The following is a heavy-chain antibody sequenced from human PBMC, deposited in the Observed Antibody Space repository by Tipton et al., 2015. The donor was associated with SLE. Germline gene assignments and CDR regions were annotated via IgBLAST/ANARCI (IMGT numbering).Heavy chain of an antibody. CDR2: IYYSGST. CDR3: ASEVAVAGRHYYYYMDV. V-gene: IGHV4-59*08. Sequence: TLSLTCTVSSGSISSYYWSWIRQPPGKGLEWIGYIYYSGSTNYNPSLKSRVTISVDTSKNQFSLKLSSVTAADTAVYYCASEVAVAGRHYYYYMDVWGKGTTVTVSS. D-gene: IGHD6-19*01. CDR1: SGSISSYY. J-gene: IGHJ6*03.